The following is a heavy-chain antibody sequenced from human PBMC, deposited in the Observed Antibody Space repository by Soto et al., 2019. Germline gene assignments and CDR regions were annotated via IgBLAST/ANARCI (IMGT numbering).Heavy chain of an antibody. V-gene: IGHV3-30-3*01. Sequence: GGSLRLSCAASGFTFSSYAMHWVRQAPGKGLEWVAVISYDGSNKYYADSVKGRFTISRDNSKNTLYLQMNSLRAEDTAVYYCAKASQGYCSGGSCYSAFDYWGQGTLVTVSS. D-gene: IGHD2-15*01. CDR1: GFTFSSYA. J-gene: IGHJ4*02. CDR3: AKASQGYCSGGSCYSAFDY. CDR2: ISYDGSNK.